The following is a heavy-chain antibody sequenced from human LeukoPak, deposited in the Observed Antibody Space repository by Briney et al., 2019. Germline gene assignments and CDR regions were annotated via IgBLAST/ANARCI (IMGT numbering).Heavy chain of an antibody. V-gene: IGHV4-39*07. CDR2: IYYSGST. CDR1: GGSISSSSYY. D-gene: IGHD3-9*01. CDR3: ARDHYDILTGYNGMDV. Sequence: KPSEALSLTCTVSGGSISSSSYYWGWIRQPPGKGLEWIGSIYYSGSTYYNPSPKSRVTISVDTSKNQFSLKLSSVTAADTAVYYCARDHYDILTGYNGMDVWGQGTTVTVSS. J-gene: IGHJ6*02.